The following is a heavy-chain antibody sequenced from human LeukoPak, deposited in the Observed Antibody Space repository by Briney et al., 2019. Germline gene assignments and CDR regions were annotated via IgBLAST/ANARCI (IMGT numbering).Heavy chain of an antibody. D-gene: IGHD3-3*01. Sequence: PSETLSLTCTVSGGSISSGGYYWSWIRQPPGKGLEWIGYIYHSGSTYYNPSLKSRVTISVDRSKNQFSLKLSSVTAADTAVYYCAHSYTIFGVVITSPDAFDIWGQGTMVTVSS. CDR2: IYHSGST. CDR3: AHSYTIFGVVITSPDAFDI. V-gene: IGHV4-30-2*01. CDR1: GGSISSGGYY. J-gene: IGHJ3*02.